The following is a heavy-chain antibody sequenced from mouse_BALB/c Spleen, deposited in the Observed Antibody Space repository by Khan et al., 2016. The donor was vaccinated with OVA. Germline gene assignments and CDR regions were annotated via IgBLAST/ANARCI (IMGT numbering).Heavy chain of an antibody. CDR3: ARDLLDAMDY. CDR2: INTETGEP. J-gene: IGHJ4*01. Sequence: LVESGPELKKPGETVKISCKASGYTFTDYSMHWVKQAPGKGLKWMGWINTETGEPTYADDFKGRFAFSLETSANTAYLQINKLKNEDTATYFCARDLLDAMDYWGQGTSVTVSS. V-gene: IGHV9-2-1*01. CDR1: GYTFTDYS. D-gene: IGHD2-1*01.